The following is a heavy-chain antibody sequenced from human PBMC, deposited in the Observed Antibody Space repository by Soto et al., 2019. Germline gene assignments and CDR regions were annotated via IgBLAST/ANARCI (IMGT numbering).Heavy chain of an antibody. CDR1: GLSISSDNW. CDR3: ARYQGSHPGD. Sequence: QVQLQESVPGLVRPSGTVSLTCAVSGLSISSDNWWSWVRHPPGKGLEWIGEIHHSGCTNYNTSLKSRVTMSVVPSKDLFSLTLNSVTAADTAFHYCARYQGSHPGDWGQGTLVSASS. V-gene: IGHV4-4*02. D-gene: IGHD6-13*01. CDR2: IHHSGCT. J-gene: IGHJ4*02.